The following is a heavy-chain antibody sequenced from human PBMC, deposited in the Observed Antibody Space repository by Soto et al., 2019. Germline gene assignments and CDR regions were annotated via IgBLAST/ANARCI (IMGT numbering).Heavy chain of an antibody. D-gene: IGHD6-25*01. Sequence: GGSLRLSCAASGFTFSSYGMHWVRQAPGKGLEWVAVISYDGSNKYYADSVKGRFTISRDNSKNTLYLQMNSLRAEDTAVYYCAKDVAAGGEDPLRYMDVWGKGTTVTVSS. V-gene: IGHV3-30*18. CDR1: GFTFSSYG. J-gene: IGHJ6*03. CDR2: ISYDGSNK. CDR3: AKDVAAGGEDPLRYMDV.